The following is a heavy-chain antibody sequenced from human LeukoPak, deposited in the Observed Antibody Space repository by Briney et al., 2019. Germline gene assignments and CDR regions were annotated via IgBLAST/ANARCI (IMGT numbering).Heavy chain of an antibody. J-gene: IGHJ4*02. V-gene: IGHV3-43*02. CDR3: AKRGNYNYFDS. CDR1: RFPLDDYA. Sequence: GGSLRLSCAASRFPLDDYAMLWVRQAPGKGLEWVSVISGSGGTTFYAHSVKSRFTISRDNSKSSLYLQMYSLRIEDTALYYCAKRGNYNYFDSWGQGTLVTVSS. CDR2: ISGSGGTT. D-gene: IGHD5-24*01.